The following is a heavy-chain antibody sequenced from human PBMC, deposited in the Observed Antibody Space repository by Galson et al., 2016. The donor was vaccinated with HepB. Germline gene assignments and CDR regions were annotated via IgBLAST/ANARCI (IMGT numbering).Heavy chain of an antibody. CDR2: INGTGTIT. D-gene: IGHD3/OR15-3a*01. Sequence: SLRLSCAASGLSFSPYAVSWVRPAPGKGLEWVSAINGTGTITKYADSVKGRFTISRDNSKNTMYLQVNSLRAEDTAVYYCARGGLGNYYAYSMDVWGHGTTVTVSS. CDR3: ARGGLGNYYAYSMDV. V-gene: IGHV3-23*01. CDR1: GLSFSPYA. J-gene: IGHJ6*02.